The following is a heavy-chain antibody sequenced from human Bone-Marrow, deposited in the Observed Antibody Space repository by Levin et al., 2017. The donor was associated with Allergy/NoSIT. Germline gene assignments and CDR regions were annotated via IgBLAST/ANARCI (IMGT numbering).Heavy chain of an antibody. V-gene: IGHV1-3*01. CDR1: GYTFTTYG. Sequence: ASVKVSCKASGYTFTTYGIHWVRQAPGQRLEWMGWINGANGNTKYSQKFQDTVTITRDTSANTVYIELSSLRSEDTAVYYCARNYDSSGYPRFFDFWGQGTLVTVSA. CDR2: INGANGNT. J-gene: IGHJ4*02. D-gene: IGHD3-22*01. CDR3: ARNYDSSGYPRFFDF.